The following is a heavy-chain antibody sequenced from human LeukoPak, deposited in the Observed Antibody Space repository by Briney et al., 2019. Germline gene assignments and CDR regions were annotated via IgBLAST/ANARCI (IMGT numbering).Heavy chain of an antibody. V-gene: IGHV1-69*05. J-gene: IGHJ4*02. Sequence: GASVKVSCKASGGTFSSYAISWVRQAPGQGLEWMGGIIPIFGTANYAQKFQGRVTITTDESTSTAYMELSSLRSEDTAVYYCASGVPPGTTADYWGQGTLVTVSS. CDR1: GGTFSSYA. D-gene: IGHD1-14*01. CDR2: IIPIFGTA. CDR3: ASGVPPGTTADY.